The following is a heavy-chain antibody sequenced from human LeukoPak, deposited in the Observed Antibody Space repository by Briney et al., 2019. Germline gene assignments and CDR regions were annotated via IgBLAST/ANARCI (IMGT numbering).Heavy chain of an antibody. CDR3: AKGRIAVAGYYGMDV. CDR1: GFSVSSNY. V-gene: IGHV3-53*01. Sequence: GGSLRLSCVASGFSVSSNYMSWVRQAPGKGLEWVSTVFSSGSTYYADSVKGRFTISRDNSKNTLYLQMNSLRAEDTAVYYCAKGRIAVAGYYGMDVWGQGTTVTVSS. D-gene: IGHD6-19*01. CDR2: VFSSGST. J-gene: IGHJ6*02.